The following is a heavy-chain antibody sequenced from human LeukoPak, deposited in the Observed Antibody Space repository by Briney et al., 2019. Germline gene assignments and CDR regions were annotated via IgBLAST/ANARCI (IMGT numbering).Heavy chain of an antibody. J-gene: IGHJ4*02. Sequence: PGRSLRLSCAASGFSFSNYGMHWVRQAPGKGLEWVAFIRYDDSNKYYADSVKGRFTISRDNSKNTLSLQMDSLRTEDTSIYYCAKGAWAADGPMGNNFASWGQGTLVIVSS. V-gene: IGHV3-30*02. CDR2: IRYDDSNK. CDR3: AKGAWAADGPMGNNFAS. CDR1: GFSFSNYG. D-gene: IGHD6-13*01.